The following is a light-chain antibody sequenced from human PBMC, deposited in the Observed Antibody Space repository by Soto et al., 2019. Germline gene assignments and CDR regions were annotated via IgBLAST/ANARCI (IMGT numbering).Light chain of an antibody. Sequence: DIVLTQSPDTLSLSPGERATLSCRASQSVSSSNFAWYQQKPAQAPRLLIYGASRRAPGIPERFSGSGSGTDFTLTISRLEPEDFAVYYCQHYDNSPMYTFGQGTKLEIK. V-gene: IGKV3-20*01. J-gene: IGKJ2*01. CDR1: QSVSSSN. CDR3: QHYDNSPMYT. CDR2: GAS.